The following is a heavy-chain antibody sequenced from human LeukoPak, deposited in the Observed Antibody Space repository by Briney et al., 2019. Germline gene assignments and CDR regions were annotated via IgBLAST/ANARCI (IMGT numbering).Heavy chain of an antibody. J-gene: IGHJ4*02. Sequence: SETLSLTCAVYGGSFSGYYWSWIRQPPGKGLEWIGEINHSGSTNYNPSLKSRVTISVDTSKNQFSLKLSSVTAADTAVYYCARGEPGYRPIAAAGSDLYFGYWGQGTLVTVSS. CDR3: ARGEPGYRPIAAAGSDLYFGY. CDR1: GGSFSGYY. CDR2: INHSGST. V-gene: IGHV4-34*01. D-gene: IGHD6-13*01.